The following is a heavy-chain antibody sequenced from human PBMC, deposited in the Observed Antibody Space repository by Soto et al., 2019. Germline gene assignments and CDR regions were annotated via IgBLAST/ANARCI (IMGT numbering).Heavy chain of an antibody. Sequence: HPGGSLRLSCAASGFTFSSYAMSWVRQAPGKGLEWVSAISGSGGSTYYADSVKGRFTISRDNSKNTLYLQMNSLRAEDTAVYYCAKDSGEYSYGSSDLDYWGQGTLVTVSS. CDR2: ISGSGGST. V-gene: IGHV3-23*01. D-gene: IGHD5-18*01. J-gene: IGHJ4*02. CDR1: GFTFSSYA. CDR3: AKDSGEYSYGSSDLDY.